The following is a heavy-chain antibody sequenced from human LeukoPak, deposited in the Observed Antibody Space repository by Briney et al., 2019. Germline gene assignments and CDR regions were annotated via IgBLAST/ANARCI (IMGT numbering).Heavy chain of an antibody. D-gene: IGHD2-2*01. CDR2: ISSSSSYI. Sequence: PGGSLRLSCAASGFTFSSYSMNWVRQAPGKGLEWVSSISSSSSYIYYADSVKGRFTISRDNAKNSLYLQVNSLRAEDTAVYYCARDCSSTSCYLITPYDYWGQGTLVTVSS. CDR1: GFTFSSYS. V-gene: IGHV3-21*01. CDR3: ARDCSSTSCYLITPYDY. J-gene: IGHJ4*02.